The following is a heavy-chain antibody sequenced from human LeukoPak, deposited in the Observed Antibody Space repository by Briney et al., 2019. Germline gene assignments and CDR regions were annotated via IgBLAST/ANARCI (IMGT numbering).Heavy chain of an antibody. Sequence: GGSLRLSCAASGFTFSPYAMNWVRQAPGKGLEWVSSIGDSSRSIFYADSVKGRFTISRDNAKNSLYLQMNSLRAEDTAVYYCAREEGVLGEAFDGWGQGTMVTISS. CDR3: AREEGVLGEAFDG. V-gene: IGHV3-21*01. CDR1: GFTFSPYA. J-gene: IGHJ3*01. D-gene: IGHD3-10*01. CDR2: IGDSSRSI.